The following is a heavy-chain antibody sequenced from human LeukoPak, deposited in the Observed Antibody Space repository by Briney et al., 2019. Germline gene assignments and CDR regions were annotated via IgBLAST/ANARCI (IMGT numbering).Heavy chain of an antibody. J-gene: IGHJ4*02. CDR3: ARDPGIVGPPL. V-gene: IGHV3-11*06. Sequence: PGGALRLSCAAPGFTFSDEYMSWIRQAPGKGLEWVSYISNSGSYTNYADSVKGRFTISRDNAKNSLYLQMNSLRAEDTAVYYCARDPGIVGPPLGGQGTLVTVSS. CDR1: GFTFSDEY. CDR2: ISNSGSYT. D-gene: IGHD1-26*01.